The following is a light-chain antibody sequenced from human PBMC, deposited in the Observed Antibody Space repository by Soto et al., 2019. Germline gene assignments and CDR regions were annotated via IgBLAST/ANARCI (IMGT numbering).Light chain of an antibody. CDR1: RSVGNN. V-gene: IGKV3-11*01. J-gene: IGKJ4*01. CDR3: QQHADWPLT. Sequence: EIVLTQSPATLSLSPGERATLSCRASRSVGNNLAWYQKKPGQAPGLLIYAASTRATGIPARFSGSGSGTDFTLTISRLEPEDFAVYYCQQHADWPLTFGGGPQVEIK. CDR2: AAS.